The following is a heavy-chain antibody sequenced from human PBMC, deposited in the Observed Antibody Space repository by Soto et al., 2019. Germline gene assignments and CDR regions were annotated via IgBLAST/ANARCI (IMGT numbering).Heavy chain of an antibody. CDR3: ARELARRWSGYCEALDYYYYGMDV. CDR2: INPNSGGT. J-gene: IGHJ6*02. Sequence: ASVKVSCKASGHTFTGYYMHWVRQAPGQGLEWMGWINPNSGGTNYAQKFQGRVTMTRDTSISTPYMELSRLRSDDTAVYYCARELARRWSGYCEALDYYYYGMDVWGQGTTVTVSS. D-gene: IGHD3-3*01. CDR1: GHTFTGYY. V-gene: IGHV1-2*02.